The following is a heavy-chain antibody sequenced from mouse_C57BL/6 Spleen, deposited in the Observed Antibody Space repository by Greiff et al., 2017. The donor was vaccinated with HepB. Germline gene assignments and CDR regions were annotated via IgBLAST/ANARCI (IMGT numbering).Heavy chain of an antibody. Sequence: VQLQQSGPELVKPGASVKISCKASGYAFSSSWMNWVKQRPGKGLEWIGRIYPGDGDTNYNGKFKGKATLTADKSSSTAYMQLSSLTSEDSAVYFCAREGVITTGVEGFAYWGQGTLVTVSA. CDR1: GYAFSSSW. CDR3: AREGVITTGVEGFAY. CDR2: IYPGDGDT. J-gene: IGHJ3*01. D-gene: IGHD1-1*01. V-gene: IGHV1-82*01.